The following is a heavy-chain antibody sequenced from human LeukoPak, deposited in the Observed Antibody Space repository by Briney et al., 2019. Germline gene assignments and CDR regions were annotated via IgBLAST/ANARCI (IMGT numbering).Heavy chain of an antibody. D-gene: IGHD3-3*01. Sequence: GESLRLSCLASGFTFSTYNMHWVRQAPGKGLEWVSTISSTSDTYKYYANSVRGRFTISRDNAKNSLYLQMIGLRAEDTGIYFCARGATWSPLDFDYWGQGTQVTVSS. CDR2: ISSTSDTYK. CDR3: ARGATWSPLDFDY. J-gene: IGHJ4*02. CDR1: GFTFSTYN. V-gene: IGHV3-21*01.